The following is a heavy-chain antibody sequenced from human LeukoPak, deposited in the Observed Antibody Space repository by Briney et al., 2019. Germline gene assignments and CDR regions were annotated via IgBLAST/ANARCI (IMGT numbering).Heavy chain of an antibody. V-gene: IGHV4-34*01. CDR1: GGSFRGYY. CDR2: INHSGST. Sequence: PSETLSLTCPVYGGSFRGYYWRWIRQPPRKGLEWIGEINHSGSTNYNPSLKSRVTISVDTSKNQFSLKLSSVTAADTAVYYCARSRATLDYWGQGTLVTVSS. J-gene: IGHJ4*02. D-gene: IGHD1-26*01. CDR3: ARSRATLDY.